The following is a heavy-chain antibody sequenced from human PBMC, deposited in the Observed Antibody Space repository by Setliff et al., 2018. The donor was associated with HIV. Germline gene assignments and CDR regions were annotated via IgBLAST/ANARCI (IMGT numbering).Heavy chain of an antibody. J-gene: IGHJ3*02. CDR3: AFAGRGYSSGWYQAFDI. Sequence: ASVKVSCKASGYTFTSYAMHWVHQAPGQRLEWMGWINAGNGNTKYSQKFQGRVTITRDTSASTAYMELSSLRSEDTAVYYCAFAGRGYSSGWYQAFDIWGQGTMVTVSS. D-gene: IGHD6-19*01. V-gene: IGHV1-3*01. CDR1: GYTFTSYA. CDR2: INAGNGNT.